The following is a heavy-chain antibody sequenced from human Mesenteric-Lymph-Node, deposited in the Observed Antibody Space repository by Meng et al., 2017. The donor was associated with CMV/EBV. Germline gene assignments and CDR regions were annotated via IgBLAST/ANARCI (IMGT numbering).Heavy chain of an antibody. CDR1: GFTFSSYA. CDR3: ARDSLLGATYYYYYGMDV. Sequence: GGSLRLSCAASGFTFSSYAMSWVRQAPGKGLEWVSYISSSGSTIYYADSVKGRFTISRDNAKNSVYLQMNSLRAEDTALYYCARDSLLGATYYYYYGMDVWGQGTTVTVSS. J-gene: IGHJ6*02. V-gene: IGHV3-48*04. CDR2: ISSSGSTI. D-gene: IGHD5-12*01.